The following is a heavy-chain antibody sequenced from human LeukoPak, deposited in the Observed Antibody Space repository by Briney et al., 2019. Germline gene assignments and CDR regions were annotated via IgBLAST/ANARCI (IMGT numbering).Heavy chain of an antibody. Sequence: GGSLRLSCEGSGFTFGDYGVCWFRQAPGKGLQWVTSIRSNTYGGSTEYVPSGKGRFTISRDDYNSIAYLQMNSLKAEDTAIYYCARVSRGGITASWFDPWGRGTLVTVSS. J-gene: IGHJ5*02. CDR3: ARVSRGGITASWFDP. CDR2: IRSNTYGGST. V-gene: IGHV3-49*03. CDR1: GFTFGDYG. D-gene: IGHD6-13*01.